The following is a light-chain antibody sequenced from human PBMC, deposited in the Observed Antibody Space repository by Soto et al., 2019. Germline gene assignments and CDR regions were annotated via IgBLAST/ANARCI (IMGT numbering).Light chain of an antibody. CDR2: AAS. Sequence: DIQMTQSPSSLSASVGDRVTITCRASQSISSYLNWYQQKPGKAPKLLIYAASSLQIGVPSRFSGSGSGTDFTLTISSLQPEDFATYYCKPCYSPLRYTFGQGTKVDI. V-gene: IGKV1-39*01. CDR1: QSISSY. J-gene: IGKJ2*01. CDR3: KPCYSPLRYT.